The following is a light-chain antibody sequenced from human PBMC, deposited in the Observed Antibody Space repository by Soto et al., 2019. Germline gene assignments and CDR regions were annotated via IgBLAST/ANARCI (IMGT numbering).Light chain of an antibody. J-gene: IGLJ2*01. CDR2: GDT. V-gene: IGLV1-40*01. CDR1: SSNIGAGYF. Sequence: QSVLTQPPSVSGAPGQRVTISCTGSSSNIGAGYFVHWYQHLPGTGPKLLIYGDTNRPSGVPDRFSGSKSGTAASLAITGLHSEDEAEYYCQSYDSSLSGHVVFGGGTKLTVL. CDR3: QSYDSSLSGHVV.